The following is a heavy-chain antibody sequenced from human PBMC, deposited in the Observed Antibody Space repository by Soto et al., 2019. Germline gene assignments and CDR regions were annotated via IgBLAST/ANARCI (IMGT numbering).Heavy chain of an antibody. D-gene: IGHD2-2*01. CDR1: GFTFSSYS. CDR2: ISSSSSTI. J-gene: IGHJ5*02. Sequence: EVQLVESGGGLVQPGGSLRLSCAASGFTFSSYSMNWVRQAPGKGLEWVSYISSSSSTIYYADSVKGRFTISRDNAKNSLYLQMNSLRDEDTAVYYCARDLSEKYQLPPNWFDPWGQGTLVTXSS. V-gene: IGHV3-48*02. CDR3: ARDLSEKYQLPPNWFDP.